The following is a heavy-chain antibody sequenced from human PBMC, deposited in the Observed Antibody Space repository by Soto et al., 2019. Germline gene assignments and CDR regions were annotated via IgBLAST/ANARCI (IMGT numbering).Heavy chain of an antibody. D-gene: IGHD2-8*01. CDR2: IYYSGST. J-gene: IGHJ3*02. CDR3: ARSLGYCTNGVCYLDAFDI. CDR1: GGSIPCGGYY. Sequence: SETPSLTCTVSGGSIPCGGYYWSWIRQHPGKGLEWIGYIYYSGSTYYNPSLKSRVTISVDTSKNQFSLKLSSVTAADTAVYYCARSLGYCTNGVCYLDAFDIWGQGTMVT. V-gene: IGHV4-31*03.